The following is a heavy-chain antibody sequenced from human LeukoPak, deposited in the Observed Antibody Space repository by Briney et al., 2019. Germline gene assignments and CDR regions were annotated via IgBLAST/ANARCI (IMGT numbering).Heavy chain of an antibody. CDR3: ARDRREMATTDAFDI. V-gene: IGHV1-46*01. D-gene: IGHD5-24*01. Sequence: ASVKVSCKASGYTFTSYYKHWVRQAPGQGLEWMGIINPSGGSTSYAQKFQGRVTMTRDTSTSTVYMELSSLRSGDTAVYYCARDRREMATTDAFDIWGQGTMVTVSS. J-gene: IGHJ3*02. CDR1: GYTFTSYY. CDR2: INPSGGST.